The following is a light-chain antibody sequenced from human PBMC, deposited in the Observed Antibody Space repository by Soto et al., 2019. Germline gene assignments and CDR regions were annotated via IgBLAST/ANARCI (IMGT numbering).Light chain of an antibody. CDR2: GNN. V-gene: IGLV1-40*01. Sequence: QSVLTQPPSVSGAPGQRVTIPCTGSSSNIGAGYDVHWYQQLPGTAPKLLIYGNNNRPSGVPDRFSGSKSGTSASLAITGLQAEDEADYYCPSYDSSLSGSVFGGGTKLTVL. CDR1: SSNIGAGYD. J-gene: IGLJ2*01. CDR3: PSYDSSLSGSV.